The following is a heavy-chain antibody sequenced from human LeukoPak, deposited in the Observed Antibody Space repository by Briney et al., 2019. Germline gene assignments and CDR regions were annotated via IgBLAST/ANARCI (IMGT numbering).Heavy chain of an antibody. J-gene: IGHJ4*02. D-gene: IGHD3-10*01. Sequence: SETLSLTCTVSGDSISSDGYYWSWIRQPAGKGLEWIGRIYISGSINHNPSLKSRVTISVDTSKNQFSLKLSSVTAADTAVYYCARDRGAPFDYWGQGTVVTVSS. CDR2: IYISGSI. CDR1: GDSISSDGYY. V-gene: IGHV4-61*02. CDR3: ARDRGAPFDY.